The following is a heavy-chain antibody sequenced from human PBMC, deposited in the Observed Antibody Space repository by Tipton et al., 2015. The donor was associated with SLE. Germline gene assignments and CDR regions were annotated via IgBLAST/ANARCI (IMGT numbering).Heavy chain of an antibody. CDR1: GESFSAYY. CDR3: ARRLRRGGDFGI. Sequence: TLSLTCAVYGESFSAYYWTWIRQPPGKGLEWIGRISYSGSTNYNPSLRSRVTISVDTSKNQFSLKLSSVTAADTAVYYCARRLRRGGDFGIWGQGTMVTVSS. J-gene: IGHJ3*02. CDR2: ISYSGST. V-gene: IGHV4-34*01. D-gene: IGHD4-17*01.